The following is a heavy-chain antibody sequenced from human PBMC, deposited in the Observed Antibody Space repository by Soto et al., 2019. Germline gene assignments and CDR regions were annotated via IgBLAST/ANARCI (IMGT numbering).Heavy chain of an antibody. D-gene: IGHD6-6*01. CDR1: GGTFSRYA. CDR2: IIPIFGKA. Sequence: QVQLVQSGAEVKKPGSSVKVSCKASGGTFSRYAISWVRQAPGHGLEWMGGIIPIFGKANYAQKFQGRVTITADESTSTAYMELSRLRSEDTAVYYCASQQLGPSYDYGMDVWGQGTTVTVSS. CDR3: ASQQLGPSYDYGMDV. V-gene: IGHV1-69*12. J-gene: IGHJ6*02.